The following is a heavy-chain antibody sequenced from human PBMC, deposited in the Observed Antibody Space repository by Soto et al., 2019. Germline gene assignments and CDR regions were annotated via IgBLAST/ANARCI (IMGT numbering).Heavy chain of an antibody. CDR3: ASGSSFGR. V-gene: IGHV4-30-2*01. J-gene: IGHJ4*02. Sequence: PSETLSLTCTVFGGSLSSGGYSLSWSRQPPGKGLEWIGYIYHSGSTYYNPSLKSRVTISVDRSKNQFSLKLSSVTAADTAVYYCASGSSFGRWGQGTLVTVSS. D-gene: IGHD3-3*01. CDR1: GGSLSSGGYS. CDR2: IYHSGST.